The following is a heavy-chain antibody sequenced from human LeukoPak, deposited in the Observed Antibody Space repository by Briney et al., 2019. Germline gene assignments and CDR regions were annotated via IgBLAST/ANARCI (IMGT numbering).Heavy chain of an antibody. CDR1: GYTFTSYG. V-gene: IGHV1-18*01. CDR3: ARDLHGDYDYYYYYMDV. D-gene: IGHD4-17*01. J-gene: IGHJ6*03. CDR2: ISAYNGNT. Sequence: ASVKVSCKASGYTFTSYGISWVRQAPGQGLEWMGWISAYNGNTNYAQKLQGRVTMTTDTSTSTAYMELRSLRSDDTAVYYCARDLHGDYDYYYYYMDVWGKGTTVTVSS.